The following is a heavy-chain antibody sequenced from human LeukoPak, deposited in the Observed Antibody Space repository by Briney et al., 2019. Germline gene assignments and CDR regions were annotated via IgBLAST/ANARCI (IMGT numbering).Heavy chain of an antibody. CDR2: INSDGSST. CDR1: GFTFSSYW. V-gene: IGHV3-74*01. J-gene: IGHJ4*02. CDR3: TKDNPAVAH. Sequence: PGGSLRLSCAASGFTFSSYWMHWVRQAPGKELVWVSRINSDGSSTSYADSVKGRFTISRDNAKNTLYLQMSGLRPEDTALYYCTKDNPAVAHWGQGILVTVSS.